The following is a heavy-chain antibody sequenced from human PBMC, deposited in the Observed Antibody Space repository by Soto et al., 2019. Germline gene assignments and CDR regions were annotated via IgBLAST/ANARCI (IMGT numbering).Heavy chain of an antibody. CDR2: INPNSGGT. J-gene: IGHJ6*02. CDR1: GYTFTGYY. Sequence: EASVKVSCKASGYTFTGYYMHWVRQAPGQGPEWMGWINPNSGGTNYAQKFQGRVTMTRDTSISTAHMELSRLRSDDTAVYYCARNDIVVVPAAILYYYYGMDVWGQGTTVTVSS. D-gene: IGHD2-2*02. V-gene: IGHV1-2*02. CDR3: ARNDIVVVPAAILYYYYGMDV.